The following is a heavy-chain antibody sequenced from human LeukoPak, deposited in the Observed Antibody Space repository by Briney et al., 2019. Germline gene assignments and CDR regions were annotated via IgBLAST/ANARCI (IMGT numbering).Heavy chain of an antibody. V-gene: IGHV3-23*01. Sequence: GGSLRLSCAASGFTFSSYAMSWVRQAPGKGLEWVSAISGSGGSTYYADSVKGRFTISRDNSKNTLYLQMNSLRAEDTAVYYCAKGTAAYYDILTGRGEIYWGQGTLVAVSS. D-gene: IGHD3-9*01. CDR3: AKGTAAYYDILTGRGEIY. J-gene: IGHJ4*02. CDR2: ISGSGGST. CDR1: GFTFSSYA.